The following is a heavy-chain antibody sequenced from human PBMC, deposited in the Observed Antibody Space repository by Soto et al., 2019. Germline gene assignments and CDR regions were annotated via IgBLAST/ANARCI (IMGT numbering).Heavy chain of an antibody. CDR1: GGSISSGGYY. J-gene: IGHJ3*02. CDR2: ISYSGST. V-gene: IGHV4-31*03. Sequence: SETLSLTCTVSGGSISSGGYYWSWIRQHPGKGLEWIGYISYSGSTYYNPSLESRVTISVDTSKNQFSLKLSSVTAADTAVYYCARQPYQNDAFDIWGQGTMVTVSS. CDR3: ARQPYQNDAFDI. D-gene: IGHD2-2*01.